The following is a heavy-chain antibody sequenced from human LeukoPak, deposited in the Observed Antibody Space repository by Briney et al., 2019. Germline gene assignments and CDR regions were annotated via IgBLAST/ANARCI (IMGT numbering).Heavy chain of an antibody. D-gene: IGHD5-24*01. CDR1: GFTFSSYA. Sequence: GGSLRLSCAASGFTFSSYAMHWVRRAPGKGLEWVAVISYDGSNKYYADSVKGRFTISRDNSKNTLYLQMNSLRAEDTAVYYCAKEATEATSLDYWGQGTLVTVSS. V-gene: IGHV3-30-3*01. CDR3: AKEATEATSLDY. J-gene: IGHJ4*02. CDR2: ISYDGSNK.